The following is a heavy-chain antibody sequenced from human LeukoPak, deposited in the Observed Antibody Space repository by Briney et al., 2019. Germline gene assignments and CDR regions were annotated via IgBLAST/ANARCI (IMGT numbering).Heavy chain of an antibody. V-gene: IGHV3-20*01. CDR3: ARDSDCSGGSCPNWFDP. Sequence: GGSLRLSCAASGFTFDDYGMSWVRQAPGKGLEWVSGINWNGGSTCYADSVKGRFTISRDNAKNSLYLQMNSLRAEDTALYHCARDSDCSGGSCPNWFDPWGQETLVTVPS. D-gene: IGHD2-15*01. CDR2: INWNGGST. J-gene: IGHJ5*02. CDR1: GFTFDDYG.